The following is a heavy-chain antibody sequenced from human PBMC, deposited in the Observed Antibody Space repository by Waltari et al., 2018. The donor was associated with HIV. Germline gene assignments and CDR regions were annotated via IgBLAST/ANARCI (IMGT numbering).Heavy chain of an antibody. V-gene: IGHV3-48*03. CDR3: ARVNQVLYYGMDV. CDR1: GSPFSSFE. D-gene: IGHD2-2*02. Sequence: EMQLVESGGGLVQPGGSLRLPCVASGSPFSSFEMKWVRQGPGKGLEWISYIGSSGTTISYADSVKGRFTFSRDNAKKSLFLQMNSLRVEDTAVYWCARVNQVLYYGMDVWGQGTTVTVSS. J-gene: IGHJ6*02. CDR2: IGSSGTTI.